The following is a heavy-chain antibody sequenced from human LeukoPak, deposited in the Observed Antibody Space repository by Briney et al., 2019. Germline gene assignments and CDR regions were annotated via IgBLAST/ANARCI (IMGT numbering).Heavy chain of an antibody. D-gene: IGHD2-21*02. CDR3: AKDQFGFIVVVTAADY. Sequence: GGSLRLSCAASGFTFSSYGLHWVRKAPGKGLEWVAVISYDGSNKNYADSVKGRFTISRDNSKNTLYLQMNSLRAEDTAVYYCAKDQFGFIVVVTAADYWGQGTLVTVSS. CDR2: ISYDGSNK. CDR1: GFTFSSYG. J-gene: IGHJ4*02. V-gene: IGHV3-30*18.